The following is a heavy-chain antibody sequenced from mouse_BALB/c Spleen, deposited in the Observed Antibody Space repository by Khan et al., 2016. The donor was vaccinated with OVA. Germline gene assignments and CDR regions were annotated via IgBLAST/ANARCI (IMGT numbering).Heavy chain of an antibody. D-gene: IGHD2-2*01. CDR3: ARDGYYFDY. Sequence: QVQLKQSGPGLVAPSQSLSITCTVSGFSLTSFGVYWVRQPPGKGLEWLGVIWADGSTNYNSALMSRLSISKEKSKSKVFLERNSLQTDDTAMYYCARDGYYFDYWGQGTTLTVSS. J-gene: IGHJ2*01. CDR2: IWADGST. V-gene: IGHV2-9*02. CDR1: GFSLTSFG.